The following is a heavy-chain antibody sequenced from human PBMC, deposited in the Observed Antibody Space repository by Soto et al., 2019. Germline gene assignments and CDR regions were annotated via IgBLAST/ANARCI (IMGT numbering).Heavy chain of an antibody. V-gene: IGHV1-46*01. D-gene: IGHD3-22*01. J-gene: IGHJ3*02. CDR1: GYRFTSYG. Sequence: GASVNRSCKTPGYRFTSYGISWVRHAPGQGLEWMGWLNPSGGSTSDAQKFQGRVSLTRGTSTSTVYMELSSLRSEDTAVYYCARDRYYDSSAYYTDAFDIWGQGTMVTVSS. CDR3: ARDRYYDSSAYYTDAFDI. CDR2: LNPSGGST.